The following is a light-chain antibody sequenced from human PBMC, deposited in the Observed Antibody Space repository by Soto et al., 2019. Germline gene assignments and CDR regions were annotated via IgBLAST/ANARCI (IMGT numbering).Light chain of an antibody. CDR3: QHHGT. Sequence: DIQMTQSPCTLSASVGDRVTITCRASQSISSWLAWYQQKPGKAPKLLIYDASSLESGVPSRFSGSGSGTEFTLTISSLQPDDFATYYCQHHGTFGQGTKV. J-gene: IGKJ1*01. CDR1: QSISSW. CDR2: DAS. V-gene: IGKV1-5*01.